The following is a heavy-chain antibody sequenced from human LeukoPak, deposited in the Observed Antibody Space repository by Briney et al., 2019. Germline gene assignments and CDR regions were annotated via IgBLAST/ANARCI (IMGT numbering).Heavy chain of an antibody. D-gene: IGHD4-17*01. CDR2: IIPIFGTA. V-gene: IGHV1-69*05. CDR1: GGTFSSYA. J-gene: IGHJ4*02. Sequence: SVKVSCKASGGTFSSYAISWVRQAPGQGLEWMGGIIPIFGTANYAQKFQGRVTITTDEPTSTAYMELSSLRSEDTAVYYCASSYGDYVNFDYWGQGTLVTVSS. CDR3: ASSYGDYVNFDY.